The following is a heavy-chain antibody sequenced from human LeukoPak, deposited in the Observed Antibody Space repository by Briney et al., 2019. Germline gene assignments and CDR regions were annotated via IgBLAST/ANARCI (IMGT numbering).Heavy chain of an antibody. CDR2: ISGSGGST. CDR3: AKVDCSSTSCYPQPFDY. J-gene: IGHJ4*02. CDR1: GFTFSSYA. V-gene: IGHV3-23*01. D-gene: IGHD2-2*01. Sequence: PGGSLRLSCAASGFTFSSYAMSWVRQAPGKGLEWVSAISGSGGSTYYADSVKGRFTISRDNSKNTLYLQMNSLRAEDTAVYYCAKVDCSSTSCYPQPFDYWGQGTLVSVSS.